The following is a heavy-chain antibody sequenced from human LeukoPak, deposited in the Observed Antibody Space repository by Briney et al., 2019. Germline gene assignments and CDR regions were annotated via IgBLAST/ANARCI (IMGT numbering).Heavy chain of an antibody. Sequence: GGSLRLSCAASGFTFSGSAIHWVRQASGKGLEWVGRIRSKANSYATAYAASVKGRFTVSRDDSRNTAYLQMNSLKTEDTAIYYCTRVAARPSGWGQGTLVTVSS. J-gene: IGHJ4*02. CDR3: TRVAARPSG. CDR2: IRSKANSYAT. CDR1: GFTFSGSA. D-gene: IGHD6-6*01. V-gene: IGHV3-73*01.